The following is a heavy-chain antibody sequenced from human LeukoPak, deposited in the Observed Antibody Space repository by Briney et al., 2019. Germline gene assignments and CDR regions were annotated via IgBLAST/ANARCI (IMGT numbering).Heavy chain of an antibody. V-gene: IGHV1-2*02. J-gene: IGHJ4*02. Sequence: ASVKVSCKASGYTFDNFYIHWVRQAPGQGPEWMGWINGNDGSTNYAQKFQGRVTMTRVTPISTVYMDLSGLRPDDTAIYYCARDEGSTYNQLDYWGQGTLVTVSS. CDR1: GYTFDNFY. D-gene: IGHD1-14*01. CDR3: ARDEGSTYNQLDY. CDR2: INGNDGST.